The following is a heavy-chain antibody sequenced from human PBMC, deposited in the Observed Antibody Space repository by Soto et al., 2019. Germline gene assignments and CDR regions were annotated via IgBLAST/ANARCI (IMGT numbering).Heavy chain of an antibody. V-gene: IGHV1-2*04. CDR2: INPNSGGT. D-gene: IGHD2-2*01. Sequence: ASVKVSCKASGYTFTSYGISWVRQAPGQGLEWMGWINPNSGGTNYAQKFQGWVTMTRDTSISTAYMELSRLRSDDTAVYYCARSGEYQLPTFDYWGQGTLVTVSS. J-gene: IGHJ4*02. CDR1: GYTFTSYG. CDR3: ARSGEYQLPTFDY.